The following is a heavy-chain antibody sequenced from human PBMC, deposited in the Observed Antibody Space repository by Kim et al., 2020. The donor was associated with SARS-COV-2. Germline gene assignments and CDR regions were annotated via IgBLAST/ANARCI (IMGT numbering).Heavy chain of an antibody. J-gene: IGHJ6*02. CDR2: ISWDGGST. V-gene: IGHV3-43*01. D-gene: IGHD3-9*01. Sequence: GGSLRLSCAASGFTFDDYTMHWVRQAPGKGLEWVSLISWDGGSTYYADSVKGRFTISRDNSKNSLYLQMNSLRTEDTALYYCAKDRDDILNVDGMDVWGQGTTVTVSS. CDR1: GFTFDDYT. CDR3: AKDRDDILNVDGMDV.